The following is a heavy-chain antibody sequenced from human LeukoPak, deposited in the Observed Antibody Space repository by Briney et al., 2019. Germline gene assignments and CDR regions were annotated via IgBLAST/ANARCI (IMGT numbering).Heavy chain of an antibody. Sequence: PGGSLRLSCAASGFTFSSYAMHWVRQAPGKGLEWVAVISYDGSNKYYADSVKGRFTISRDNSKNTLYLQMNSLRAEDTAVYYCARDRSTDYGDYLFDCWGQGTLVTVSS. CDR1: GFTFSSYA. CDR2: ISYDGSNK. J-gene: IGHJ4*02. V-gene: IGHV3-30-3*01. CDR3: ARDRSTDYGDYLFDC. D-gene: IGHD4-17*01.